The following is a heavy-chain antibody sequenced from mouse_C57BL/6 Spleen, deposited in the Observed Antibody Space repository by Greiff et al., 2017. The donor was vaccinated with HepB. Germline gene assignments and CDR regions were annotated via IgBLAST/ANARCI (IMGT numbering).Heavy chain of an antibody. V-gene: IGHV2-2*01. CDR2: IWSGGST. CDR1: GFSFTSYG. J-gene: IGHJ1*03. CDR3: ARKSLAYYSNYGEYFDV. Sequence: QVQLQQSGPGLVQPSQSLSITCTVSGFSFTSYGVHWVRQSPGKGLEWLGVIWSGGSTDYNAAFISRLSISKDNSKSQVFFKMNSLQADDTAIYYCARKSLAYYSNYGEYFDVWGTGTTVTVSS. D-gene: IGHD2-5*01.